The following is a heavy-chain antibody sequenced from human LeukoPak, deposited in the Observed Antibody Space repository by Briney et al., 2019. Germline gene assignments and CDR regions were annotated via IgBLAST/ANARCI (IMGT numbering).Heavy chain of an antibody. CDR1: GGTFSSYA. CDR2: IIPILGIA. J-gene: IGHJ3*02. D-gene: IGHD3-10*01. CDR3: ARADTMGRGVIITNGFDAFDI. V-gene: IGHV1-69*04. Sequence: SVKVSCKASGGTFSSYAISWVRQAPGQGLEWMGRIIPILGIANYAQKFQGRVTITADKSTSTAYMELSSLRSEDTAVYYCARADTMGRGVIITNGFDAFDIWGQGTMVTVSS.